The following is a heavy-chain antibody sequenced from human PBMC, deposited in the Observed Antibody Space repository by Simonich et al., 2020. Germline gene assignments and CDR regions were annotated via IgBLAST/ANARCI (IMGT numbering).Heavy chain of an antibody. D-gene: IGHD2-21*01. J-gene: IGHJ3*02. CDR1: GYTFTGSY. CDR3: ARNGLVGILKAFDI. V-gene: IGHV1-2*02. Sequence: QVQLVQSGAEVKKPGASVKVSCKASGYTFTGSYMHWVRQAPGQGLEWMGWINPNSGGTNYAQKLQGRVTMTRDTSLSTAYMELSRLRSDDTAVYYCARNGLVGILKAFDIWGQGTMVTVSS. CDR2: INPNSGGT.